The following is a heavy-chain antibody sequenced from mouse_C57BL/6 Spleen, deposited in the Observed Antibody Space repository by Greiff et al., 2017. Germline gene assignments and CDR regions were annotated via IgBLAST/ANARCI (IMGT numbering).Heavy chain of an antibody. V-gene: IGHV1-69*01. CDR3: ARYSPIYYDYDRAMDY. Sequence: QVQLQQSGAELVMPGASVKLSCKASGYTFTSYWMHWVKQRPGQGLEWIGEIDPSDSYTNYNQKFKGKSTLTVDKSSSTAYMQLSSLTSEDSAVYYCARYSPIYYDYDRAMDYWGQGTSVTVSS. D-gene: IGHD2-4*01. CDR1: GYTFTSYW. J-gene: IGHJ4*01. CDR2: IDPSDSYT.